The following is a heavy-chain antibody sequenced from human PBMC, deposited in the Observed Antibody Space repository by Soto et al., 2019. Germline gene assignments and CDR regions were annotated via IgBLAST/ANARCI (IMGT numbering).Heavy chain of an antibody. D-gene: IGHD2-15*01. J-gene: IGHJ6*02. CDR2: IWYDGNTK. V-gene: IGHV3-33*01. CDR1: GFTFSTFG. Sequence: QVQLVESGGGVVQPGRCLRLSCAASGFTFSTFGIHWVRQASGKGLEWVADIWYDGNTKYYADSVKGRFIISRDNSKNPLHLQMNSVRVEDTAVYYCARGLPPNYHYGMDVWGQGTTVIVSS. CDR3: ARGLPPNYHYGMDV.